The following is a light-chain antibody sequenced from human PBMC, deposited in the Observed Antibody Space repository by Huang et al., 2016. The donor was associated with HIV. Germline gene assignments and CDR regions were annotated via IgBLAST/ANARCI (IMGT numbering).Light chain of an antibody. V-gene: IGKV3-11*01. CDR2: DAS. CDR1: QNINNY. Sequence: IVLTQSPVTLSLSPGERATLSCRASQNINNYLAWYQQKPGQAPRLLIYDASDRATGIPARFSCRGSGTDFTLTISSLEPDDFAVYYCQHRSTWRFGGGTKVEI. J-gene: IGKJ4*02. CDR3: QHRSTWR.